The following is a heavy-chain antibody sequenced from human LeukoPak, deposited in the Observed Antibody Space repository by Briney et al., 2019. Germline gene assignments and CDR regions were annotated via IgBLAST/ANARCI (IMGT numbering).Heavy chain of an antibody. CDR1: GFTFSSYG. CDR3: AKDRGFHYGSGSSSYYGMDV. D-gene: IGHD3-10*01. J-gene: IGHJ6*04. Sequence: GRSLRLSCAASGFTFSSYGMHWVRQAPGKGLEWVAVISHDGSDKQYADSVKGRFTISRDNSKNTVYLEMSSPRLEDTAVFYCAKDRGFHYGSGSSSYYGMDVWGKGTMVTVSS. V-gene: IGHV3-30*18. CDR2: ISHDGSDK.